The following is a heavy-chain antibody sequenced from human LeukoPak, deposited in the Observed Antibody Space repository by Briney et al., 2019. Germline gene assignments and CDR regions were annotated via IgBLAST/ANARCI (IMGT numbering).Heavy chain of an antibody. J-gene: IGHJ5*02. CDR3: AKDSLVVVVAGYNWFDP. D-gene: IGHD2-15*01. Sequence: GGSLRLSCAASGFTFSSYGMHWVRQAPGKGLEWVAVIWYDGSNKYYADSVKGRFTISKDNSKNTLYLQMNSLRAEDTAVYYCAKDSLVVVVAGYNWFDPWGQGTLVTVSS. CDR2: IWYDGSNK. V-gene: IGHV3-30*02. CDR1: GFTFSSYG.